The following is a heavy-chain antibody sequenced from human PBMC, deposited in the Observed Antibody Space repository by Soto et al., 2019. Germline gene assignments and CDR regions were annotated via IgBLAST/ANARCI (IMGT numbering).Heavy chain of an antibody. CDR2: IYYSGST. J-gene: IGHJ4*02. Sequence: PSETLSLTCTVSGGSISSGDYYWSWIRQPPGKGLEWIGYIYYSGSTYYNPSLKSRVTISVDTSKNQFSLKLSSVTAADTAVYYCARESTTVTTDYWGQGTLVTVSS. V-gene: IGHV4-30-4*01. D-gene: IGHD4-17*01. CDR1: GGSISSGDYY. CDR3: ARESTTVTTDY.